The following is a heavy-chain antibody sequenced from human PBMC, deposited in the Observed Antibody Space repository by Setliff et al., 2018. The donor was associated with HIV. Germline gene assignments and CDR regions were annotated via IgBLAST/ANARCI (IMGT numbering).Heavy chain of an antibody. CDR3: ARLVSWRYYYYYMDFDY. J-gene: IGHJ4*02. Sequence: SETLSLTCTVSGGSISSYYWSWIRQPPGKGLEWIGYIYYSGSTNYNPSLKSRVTISVDTSKNQFSLKLSSVTAADTAVYYCARLVSWRYYYYYMDFDYWGQGTLVTVSS. CDR2: IYYSGST. V-gene: IGHV4-59*08. D-gene: IGHD1-26*01. CDR1: GGSISSYY.